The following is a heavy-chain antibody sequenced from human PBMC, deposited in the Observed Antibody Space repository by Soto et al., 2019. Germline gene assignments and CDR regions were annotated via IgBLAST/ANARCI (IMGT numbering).Heavy chain of an antibody. D-gene: IGHD3-3*01. CDR2: IYPGDSDT. CDR1: GYSFTSYW. CDR3: ARDFWSGYPNNNWFDP. V-gene: IGHV5-51*01. J-gene: IGHJ5*02. Sequence: GESLKISCKGSGYSFTSYWIGWVRQMPGKGLEWMGIIYPGDSDTRYSPSFQGQVTISADKSISTAYLQWSSLKASDTAMYYCARDFWSGYPNNNWFDPWGHGTLVTVSS.